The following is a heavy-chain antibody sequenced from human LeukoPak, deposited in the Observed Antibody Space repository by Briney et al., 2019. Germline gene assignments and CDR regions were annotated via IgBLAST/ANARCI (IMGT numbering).Heavy chain of an antibody. CDR3: ARFSVGWFDP. CDR2: IYPGDSDT. V-gene: IGHV5-51*01. Sequence: GESLKISCKGSEYSFSSYWIGWVRQMPGKGLEWMGSIYPGDSDTRYSPSFKGQVTISADKSISTAYLQWSSLKASDTAMYYCARFSVGWFDPWGQGILVTVSS. CDR1: EYSFSSYW. D-gene: IGHD3-3*01. J-gene: IGHJ5*02.